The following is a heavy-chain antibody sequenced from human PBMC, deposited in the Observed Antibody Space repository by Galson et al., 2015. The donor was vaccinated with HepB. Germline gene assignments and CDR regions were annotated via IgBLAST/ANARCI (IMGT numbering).Heavy chain of an antibody. D-gene: IGHD1-7*01. CDR2: IYPADSDT. V-gene: IGHV5-51*01. J-gene: IGHJ6*02. CDR1: GYSFTNYW. Sequence: QSGAEVKKPGESLKISCKGSGYSFTNYWIGWVRQMPGKGLEWMGIIYPADSDTRYSPSFQGQVTISVDKSISTAYLQWSSLKASDTAMYYCARAYWNYGYYYGMDVWGQGTTVTVSS. CDR3: ARAYWNYGYYYGMDV.